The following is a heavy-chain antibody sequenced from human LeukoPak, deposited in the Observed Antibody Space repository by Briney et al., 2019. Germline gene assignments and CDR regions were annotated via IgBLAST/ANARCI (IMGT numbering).Heavy chain of an antibody. V-gene: IGHV3-30*02. CDR1: GFTFSSYG. CDR3: AELGITMIGGV. D-gene: IGHD3-10*02. Sequence: GGSLRLSCAASGFTFSSYGIHWVRQAPGKGLEWVTFIRYDGNNKYYADSVKGRFTISRDNAKNSLYLQMNSLRAEDTAVYYCAELGITMIGGVWGKGTTVTISS. CDR2: IRYDGNNK. J-gene: IGHJ6*04.